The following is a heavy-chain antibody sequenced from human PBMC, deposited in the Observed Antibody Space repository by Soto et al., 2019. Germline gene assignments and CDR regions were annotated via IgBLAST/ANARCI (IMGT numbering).Heavy chain of an antibody. Sequence: QVQLVQSGAEVKKPGASVKVSCKASGDTFTNYDIKWVRQATGQGLEWMGWMNPNSGNTGYAQKFQGRVTITRNTSISPAYMELSRLCSEDTAVYYCARGLNGMDVWGQGTTVTVSS. CDR1: GDTFTNYD. V-gene: IGHV1-8*01. J-gene: IGHJ6*02. CDR2: MNPNSGNT. CDR3: ARGLNGMDV.